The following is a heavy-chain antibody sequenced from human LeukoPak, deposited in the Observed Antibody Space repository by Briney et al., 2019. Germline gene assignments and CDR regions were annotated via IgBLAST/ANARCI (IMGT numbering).Heavy chain of an antibody. CDR1: GGSINSGTYH. CDR3: ATSPGSGYFDY. J-gene: IGHJ4*02. D-gene: IGHD6-19*01. CDR2: IYYGET. Sequence: PSETLSLTCTVSGGSINSGTYHWGWIRLPPGKGLEFIATIYYGETSHNPSLKNRVAISVDTSKNQFYLKVECMNAADTAVYYCATSPGSGYFDYWGQGTLVTVSS. V-gene: IGHV4-39*01.